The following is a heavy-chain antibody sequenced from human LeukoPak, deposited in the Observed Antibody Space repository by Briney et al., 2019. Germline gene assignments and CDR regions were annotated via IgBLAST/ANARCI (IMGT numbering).Heavy chain of an antibody. Sequence: PSETLSLTCTVSGGSISSSSYYWSWIRQPAGKGLEWIGRIYTSGSTNYNPSLKSRVTISLNSSKNQFSLKLSSVTAADTAVYYCAREDYYDSSDDPADAFDIWGQGTMVTVSS. D-gene: IGHD3-22*01. J-gene: IGHJ3*02. CDR1: GGSISSSSYY. CDR3: AREDYYDSSDDPADAFDI. CDR2: IYTSGST. V-gene: IGHV4-61*02.